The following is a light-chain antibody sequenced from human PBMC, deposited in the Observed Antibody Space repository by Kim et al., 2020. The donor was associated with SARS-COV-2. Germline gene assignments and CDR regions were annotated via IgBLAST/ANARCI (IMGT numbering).Light chain of an antibody. CDR2: DVS. Sequence: GQSITSACTGTSSNVGGYKDVSWYQQHPGKATKLMYYDVSNRPSGVSKRFSGSKAGNTASLTISGLQAEDEADYYCSSYTSSSTLVFGAGTKVTVL. V-gene: IGLV2-14*03. CDR3: SSYTSSSTLV. J-gene: IGLJ1*01. CDR1: SSNVGGYKD.